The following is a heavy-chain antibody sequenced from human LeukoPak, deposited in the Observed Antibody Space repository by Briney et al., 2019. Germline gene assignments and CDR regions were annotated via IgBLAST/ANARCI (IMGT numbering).Heavy chain of an antibody. Sequence: GGPLRLSCAASGFAVSSNYMSWVRQAPGKGLEWVSVIYSGGSTYYADSVKGRFTISRDNSKNTLYPQMNSLRAGDTAVYYCARAGYSYGYYFDYWGQGTLVTVSS. CDR3: ARAGYSYGYYFDY. V-gene: IGHV3-53*01. CDR2: IYSGGST. J-gene: IGHJ4*02. CDR1: GFAVSSNY. D-gene: IGHD5-18*01.